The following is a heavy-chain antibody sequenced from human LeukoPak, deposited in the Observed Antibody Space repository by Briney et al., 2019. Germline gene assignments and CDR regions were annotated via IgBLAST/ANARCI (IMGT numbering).Heavy chain of an antibody. CDR3: ARVGYSMITDAFDI. D-gene: IGHD3-22*01. CDR2: ISDDGGST. Sequence: PGGSLRLSCAASGFTFSSYTMGWVRQAPGKGLEWVSAISDDGGSTYYADSVKGRFTISRDNSKNTLYMQMNSLRAEDTAVYYCARVGYSMITDAFDIWGQGTMVTVSS. J-gene: IGHJ3*02. CDR1: GFTFSSYT. V-gene: IGHV3-23*01.